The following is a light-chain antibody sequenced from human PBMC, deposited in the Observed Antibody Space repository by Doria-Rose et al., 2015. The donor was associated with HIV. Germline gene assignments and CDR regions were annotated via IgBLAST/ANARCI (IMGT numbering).Light chain of an antibody. CDR2: WAS. CDR3: QQYYDTPS. CDR1: QSPLYTSKNY. V-gene: IGKV4-1*01. J-gene: IGKJ3*01. Sequence: DIQMTQSPESLGMSLGERATLNRKSNQSPLYTSKNYLAWYQQKPGQPPKLLIYWASTRQSGVPARFSGSGSGTDFTLTISSLEAEDVAVYYCQQYYDTPSFGPGTTVDIK.